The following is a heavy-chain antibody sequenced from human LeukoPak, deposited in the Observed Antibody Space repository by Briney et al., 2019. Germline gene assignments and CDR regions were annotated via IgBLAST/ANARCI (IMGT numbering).Heavy chain of an antibody. V-gene: IGHV3-13*04. J-gene: IGHJ2*01. CDR1: GFTFSSYD. Sequence: PGGSLRLSCAASGFTFSSYDMHWVRQATGKGLEWVSAIGTAGDTYYPGSVKGRFTLYRENAKNSLYLQMNSLRAGDTAVYYCARDRVLVRGVISWYFDLWGRGTLVTVSS. CDR3: ARDRVLVRGVISWYFDL. D-gene: IGHD3-10*01. CDR2: IGTAGDT.